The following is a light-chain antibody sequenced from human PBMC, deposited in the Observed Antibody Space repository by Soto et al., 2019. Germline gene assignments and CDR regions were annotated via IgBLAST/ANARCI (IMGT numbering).Light chain of an antibody. V-gene: IGLV1-47*02. CDR3: VAWDDSLSGYV. Sequence: QSVLTQPPSASGTPGQRVTVSCSGSSSNIGRDYVYWYQQLPGTAPKLLIYSNTQRPSGVPDRFSGSKSGTSASLAISGLRSEDEADYYCVAWDDSLSGYVFGTGTKVTVL. J-gene: IGLJ1*01. CDR2: SNT. CDR1: SSNIGRDY.